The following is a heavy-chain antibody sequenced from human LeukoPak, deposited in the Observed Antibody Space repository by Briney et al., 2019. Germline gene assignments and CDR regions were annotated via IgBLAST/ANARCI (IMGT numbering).Heavy chain of an antibody. CDR3: ARDLQEISSFYFDY. J-gene: IGHJ4*02. CDR2: LSFDASGT. CDR1: GFTFSSYG. Sequence: PGGSLRLSCAASGFTFSSYGMHWVRQAPGKGLEWVAGLSFDASGTNYADSVKGRFTISRDNSKNTLYLQMHSLRPEDTAVYFCARDLQEISSFYFDYWGQGSLVTVSS. D-gene: IGHD5-24*01. V-gene: IGHV3-30*19.